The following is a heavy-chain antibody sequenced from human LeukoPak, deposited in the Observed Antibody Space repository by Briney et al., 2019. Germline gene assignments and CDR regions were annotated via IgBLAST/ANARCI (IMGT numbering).Heavy chain of an antibody. CDR3: ARGDNWLDY. Sequence: GASVKVSCKASGYTFTGSGISWVRQAPGQGLEWMGWINPNSGGTNYAQKFQGRVTMTRDTSISTAYMELSRLRSDDTAVYYCARGDNWLDYWGQGTLVTVSS. CDR2: INPNSGGT. V-gene: IGHV1-2*02. J-gene: IGHJ5*01. CDR1: GYTFTGSG.